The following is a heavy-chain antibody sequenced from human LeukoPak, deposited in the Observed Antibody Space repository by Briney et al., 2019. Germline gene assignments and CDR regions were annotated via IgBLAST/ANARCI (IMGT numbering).Heavy chain of an antibody. CDR1: GYTFTSYG. CDR2: IIPIFGTA. Sequence: ASVEVSCKASGYTFTSYGISWVRQAPGQGLEWMGGIIPIFGTANYAQKFQGRVTITADESTSTAYMELSSLRSEDTAVYYCARGAGSYFDYWGQGTLVTVSS. J-gene: IGHJ4*02. D-gene: IGHD3-10*01. V-gene: IGHV1-69*13. CDR3: ARGAGSYFDY.